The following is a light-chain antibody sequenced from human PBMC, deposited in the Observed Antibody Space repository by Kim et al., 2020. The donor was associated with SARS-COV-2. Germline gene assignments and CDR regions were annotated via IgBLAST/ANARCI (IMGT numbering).Light chain of an antibody. J-gene: IGLJ3*02. Sequence: PGKTARVSGEGDNMGSKSVHGCQQKPGQAPVLVISYDGNRPSGIPERFSGSNSGNTATLTISRVEAGDEADYYCQVWDSTIDHRVVFGGGTQLTVL. CDR1: NMGSKS. V-gene: IGLV3-21*04. CDR2: YDG. CDR3: QVWDSTIDHRVV.